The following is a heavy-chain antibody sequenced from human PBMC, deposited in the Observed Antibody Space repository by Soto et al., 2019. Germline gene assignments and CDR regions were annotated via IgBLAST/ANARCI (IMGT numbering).Heavy chain of an antibody. CDR2: ISYDGDNK. CDR1: GFTFRNYA. J-gene: IGHJ6*02. Sequence: QVQLVESGGGVVQPGRSLTLSCAASGFTFRNYAMHWVRQAPGKGLEWVATISYDGDNKYYTESVKGPFTLSRDNSKNALYLRMDSLRPEDTAVYYCARPWGQLSTYYYGMDTWGHGTTGTVSS. V-gene: IGHV3-30-3*01. CDR3: ARPWGQLSTYYYGMDT. D-gene: IGHD3-16*01.